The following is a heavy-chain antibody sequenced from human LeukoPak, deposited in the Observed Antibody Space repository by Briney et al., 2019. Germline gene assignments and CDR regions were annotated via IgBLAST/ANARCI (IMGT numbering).Heavy chain of an antibody. Sequence: VASVKVSFTASGGTFTSYAISWVRQAPGQGREWMGGIIPIFGTANYAQKFQGRVKITKDETTSTAYMELSSLRSEDTAVYYCASVSSPLYYYYMDVWGKGTTVSLSS. V-gene: IGHV1-69*05. CDR3: ASVSSPLYYYYMDV. J-gene: IGHJ6*03. CDR1: GGTFTSYA. CDR2: IIPIFGTA.